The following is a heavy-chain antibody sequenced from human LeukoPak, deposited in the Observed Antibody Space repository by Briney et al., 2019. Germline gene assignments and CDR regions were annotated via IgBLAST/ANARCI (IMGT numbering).Heavy chain of an antibody. D-gene: IGHD6-19*01. CDR2: IYYSGST. V-gene: IGHV4-39*01. CDR3: ARHEGSGWYWVDLDY. Sequence: PSVTLSLTCTVSGGSISSSSYHWGWIRQPPGRGLEWIGSIYYSGSTYYNPSLKSRVTISVDTSKNQFSLKLSSVTAADTAVYYCARHEGSGWYWVDLDYWGQGTLVTVSS. CDR1: GGSISSSSYH. J-gene: IGHJ4*02.